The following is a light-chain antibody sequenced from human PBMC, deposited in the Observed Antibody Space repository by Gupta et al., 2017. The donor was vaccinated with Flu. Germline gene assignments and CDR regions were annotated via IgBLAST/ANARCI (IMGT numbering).Light chain of an antibody. CDR2: GAS. J-gene: IGKJ1*01. Sequence: DRATLSCRASQTISSNSLAWYLKKPGQPPRLLIYGASSRATGIADRFSGSGSGTDFTLTISRLEPDDFAVYYCQQYGRSPPTFGQGTRVQI. CDR1: QTISSNS. V-gene: IGKV3-20*01. CDR3: QQYGRSPPT.